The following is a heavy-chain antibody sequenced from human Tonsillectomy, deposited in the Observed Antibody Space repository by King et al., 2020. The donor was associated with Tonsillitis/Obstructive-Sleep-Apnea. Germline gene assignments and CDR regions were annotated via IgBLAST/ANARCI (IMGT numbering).Heavy chain of an antibody. J-gene: IGHJ2*01. V-gene: IGHV5-51*01. Sequence: VQLVESGAEVKKPGESLTISCWGSGYSFSSYWIGWVRQMPGKGLEWRGIIYPDDSDIRYSPSFQGQVTISAGKSISTAYLQWSSLKASDTPIYYCARRYRSRPITSGYFDLWGRGTLVTVFS. CDR2: IYPDDSDI. D-gene: IGHD6-13*01. CDR1: GYSFSSYW. CDR3: ARRYRSRPITSGYFDL.